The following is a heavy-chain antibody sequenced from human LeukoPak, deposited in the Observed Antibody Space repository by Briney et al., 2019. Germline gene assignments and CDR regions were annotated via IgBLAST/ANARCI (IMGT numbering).Heavy chain of an antibody. CDR2: IHYSETA. CDR1: GGSISSSSYY. CDR3: ARDHGGYDYYFDY. J-gene: IGHJ4*02. D-gene: IGHD5-12*01. V-gene: IGHV4-39*02. Sequence: SETLSLTCTVPGGSISSSSYYWGWIRQPPGKGLEWIASIHYSETAYYNPSLKSRVTISVDTSKNHFSLKLTSVTAADTAVYYCARDHGGYDYYFDYWGQGTLVTVSS.